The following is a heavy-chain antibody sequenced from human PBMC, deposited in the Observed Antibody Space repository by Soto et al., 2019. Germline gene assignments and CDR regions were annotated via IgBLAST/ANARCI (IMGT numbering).Heavy chain of an antibody. Sequence: QVQLVESGGGVVQPGRSLRLSCAASGFTFSSYDIYWVRQAPGKGLEWVALISYDGNNKYYADSVKGRLTISRDNSKNTLYLQMNSLRAEDTAVYYCAKLITMVRGVIMDAFDIWGQGTMVTVSS. J-gene: IGHJ3*02. CDR3: AKLITMVRGVIMDAFDI. V-gene: IGHV3-30*18. CDR1: GFTFSSYD. CDR2: ISYDGNNK. D-gene: IGHD3-10*01.